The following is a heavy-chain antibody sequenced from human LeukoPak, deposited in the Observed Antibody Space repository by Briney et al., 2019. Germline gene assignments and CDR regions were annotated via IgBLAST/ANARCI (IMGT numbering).Heavy chain of an antibody. J-gene: IGHJ4*02. CDR1: GYTFTGYY. V-gene: IGHV1-2*02. CDR2: INPNSGGT. D-gene: IGHD1-7*01. CDR3: ARGREYYNWNYEDY. Sequence: GASVKVSCKASGYTFTGYYMHWVRQAPGQGLEWMGWINPNSGGTNYAQKFQGRVTMTRDTSISTAYKELSRLRSDDTAVYYCARGREYYNWNYEDYWGQGTLVTVSS.